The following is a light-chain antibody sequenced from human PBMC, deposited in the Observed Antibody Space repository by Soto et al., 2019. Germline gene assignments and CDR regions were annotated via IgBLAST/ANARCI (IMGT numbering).Light chain of an antibody. CDR3: QQRSNWPLT. CDR2: DSS. V-gene: IGKV3-11*01. J-gene: IGKJ3*01. CDR1: QSVSSY. Sequence: EIVLTQSPATLSLSPGERATLSCRASQSVSSYLAWYQQKPGQAPRLLIYDSSNRATGIPARFSGGGSGTDFTRTISSLESEDCTVYYCQQRSNWPLTFGPGTKVDL.